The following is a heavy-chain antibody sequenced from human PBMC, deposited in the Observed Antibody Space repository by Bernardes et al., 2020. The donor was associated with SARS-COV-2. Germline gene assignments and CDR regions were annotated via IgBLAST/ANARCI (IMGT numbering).Heavy chain of an antibody. V-gene: IGHV4-59*07. CDR1: GGSISSYY. J-gene: IGHJ5*02. CDR3: ARNLVVVPAAMRVGNWFDP. CDR2: IYYSGST. D-gene: IGHD2-2*01. Sequence: SDPLSLTCTVSGGSISSYYWSWIRQPPGKGLEWMGYIYYSGSTNYNPSLKSRVTISVDTSKNQFSLKLSAVTAADTAVYYCARNLVVVPAAMRVGNWFDPWGQGTLVTVSS.